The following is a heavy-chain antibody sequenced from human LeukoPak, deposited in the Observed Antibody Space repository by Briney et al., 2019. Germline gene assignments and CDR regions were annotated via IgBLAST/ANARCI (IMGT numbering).Heavy chain of an antibody. CDR2: LIPSRGTP. V-gene: IGHV1-46*01. CDR1: GYTFTGFY. J-gene: IGHJ4*02. CDR3: ALLDY. Sequence: GASVKVSCKASGYTFTGFYIHWVRQAPGQGLEWMAKLIPSRGTPSYAQKFQGRVTITRDTSASTAYMELSSLRSEDTAVYYCALLDYWGQGTLVTVSS.